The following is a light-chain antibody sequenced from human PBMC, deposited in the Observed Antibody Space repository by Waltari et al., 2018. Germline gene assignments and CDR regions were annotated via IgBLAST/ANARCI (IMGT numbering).Light chain of an antibody. CDR1: QSINSW. V-gene: IGKV1-5*03. CDR2: KAS. Sequence: DIQMTQSPSTLSASVGDRVTITCRASQSINSWLAWYQQKPGKAPNLLIYKASSLQIGVPSRFSGSGSGTEFTLTISSLQPDDFATYYCQQYNNYPWTFGQGTKVEI. CDR3: QQYNNYPWT. J-gene: IGKJ1*01.